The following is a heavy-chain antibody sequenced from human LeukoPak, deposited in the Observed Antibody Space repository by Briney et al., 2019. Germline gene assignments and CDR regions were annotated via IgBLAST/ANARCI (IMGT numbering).Heavy chain of an antibody. CDR2: INSDGSST. CDR1: GFTFSSYW. V-gene: IGHV3-74*01. Sequence: PGGSLRLSRAASGFTFSSYWMHWVRQAPGKGLVWVSRINSDGSSTSYADSVKGRFTISRDNAKNTLYLQMNSLRAEDTAVYYCAKTPGIAAAGTDYFDYWGQGTLVTVSS. J-gene: IGHJ4*02. CDR3: AKTPGIAAAGTDYFDY. D-gene: IGHD6-13*01.